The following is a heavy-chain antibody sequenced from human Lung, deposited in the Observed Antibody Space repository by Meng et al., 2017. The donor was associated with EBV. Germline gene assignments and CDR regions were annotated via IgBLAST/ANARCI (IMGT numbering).Heavy chain of an antibody. CDR2: ISVKNGEA. CDR1: GYIFTNYD. D-gene: IGHD6-13*01. Sequence: QVQLVQSGADAKNPGASMNVSCKASGYIFTNYDISWVRQAPGQGLEWMGWISVKNGEAKYPQNFQGRVTMTTDTTTSTAYMELRSLTSDDTAVYYCARYVPNGSFWYFDFWGRGTLVTVSS. J-gene: IGHJ2*01. V-gene: IGHV1-18*01. CDR3: ARYVPNGSFWYFDF.